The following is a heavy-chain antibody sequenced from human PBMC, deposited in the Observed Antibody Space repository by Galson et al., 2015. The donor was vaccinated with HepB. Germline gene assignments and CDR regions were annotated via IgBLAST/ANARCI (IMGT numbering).Heavy chain of an antibody. CDR1: GFTFSHYA. CDR3: ARENSGTYYGYFDY. Sequence: SLRLSCAASGFTFSHYAIHWVRQAPGKGLEWVATISYDGSNKYYADHVRGRFTISRDNSKNTVSLQMNSLSPEATAVYYWARENSGTYYGYFDYWGQGTLVTVSS. J-gene: IGHJ4*02. CDR2: ISYDGSNK. D-gene: IGHD1-26*01. V-gene: IGHV3-30-3*01.